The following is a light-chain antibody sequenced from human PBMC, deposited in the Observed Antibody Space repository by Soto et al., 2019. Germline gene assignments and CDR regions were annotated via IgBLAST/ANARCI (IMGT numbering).Light chain of an antibody. CDR3: QQYSDYSRT. CDR2: AAS. CDR1: QSISSY. V-gene: IGKV1-39*01. Sequence: IQMTQSPSSLSASVGDRVTITCRASQSISSYLNWYQQKPGKAPKLLIYAASSLQSGVPSRFSGSGSGTEFTLTISSLQPDDFATYFCQQYSDYSRTFGQGTKVDI. J-gene: IGKJ1*01.